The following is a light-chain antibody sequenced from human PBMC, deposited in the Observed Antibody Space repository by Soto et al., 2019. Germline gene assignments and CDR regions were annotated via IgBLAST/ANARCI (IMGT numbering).Light chain of an antibody. CDR2: RNN. Sequence: QSVLTQPPSASGTPGQRVTISCSGSSSNIGSNYVYWYQQLPGTAPKLLIYRNNQRPSGVPDRFSGSKSGTSASLAISGLRSEDEADYYCAAWDDSLRGPWRGVFGGGTKLTVL. J-gene: IGLJ3*02. CDR1: SSNIGSNY. V-gene: IGLV1-47*01. CDR3: AAWDDSLRGPWRGV.